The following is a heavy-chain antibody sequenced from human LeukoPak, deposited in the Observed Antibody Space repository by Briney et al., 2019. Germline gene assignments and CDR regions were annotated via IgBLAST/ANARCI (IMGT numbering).Heavy chain of an antibody. CDR3: ARVTDSSGWYFDY. Sequence: KASETLSLTCTVSGGSISSHYWSWIRQPPGKGLEWIGYIYYSGSTNYNPSLNSRVTISVDTSKNQFSLKLSSVTAADTALYYCARVTDSSGWYFDYWGQGTLVTVSS. V-gene: IGHV4-59*11. D-gene: IGHD6-19*01. CDR2: IYYSGST. CDR1: GGSISSHY. J-gene: IGHJ4*02.